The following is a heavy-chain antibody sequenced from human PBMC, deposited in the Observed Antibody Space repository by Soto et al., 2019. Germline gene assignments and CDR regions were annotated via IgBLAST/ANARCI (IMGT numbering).Heavy chain of an antibody. CDR2: IYYSGST. Sequence: SETLSLTCTVSGGSISSYYWSWIRQPPGKGLEWIGYIYYSGSTNYNPSLKSRVTISADTSKNQFSLKLNSVTAADTAVYYCARVEPLYYYYMDVWGKGTTVTVSS. J-gene: IGHJ6*03. CDR1: GGSISSYY. V-gene: IGHV4-59*08. CDR3: ARVEPLYYYYMDV.